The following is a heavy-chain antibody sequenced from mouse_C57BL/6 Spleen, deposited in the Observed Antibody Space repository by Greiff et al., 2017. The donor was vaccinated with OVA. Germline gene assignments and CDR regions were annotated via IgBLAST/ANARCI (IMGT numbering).Heavy chain of an antibody. CDR2: IDPSDSYT. CDR3: VEGYAMDY. Sequence: QVQLQQSGAELVRPGTSVKLSCKASGYTFTSYWMHWVKQRPGQGLEWIGVIDPSDSYTNYNQKFKGKATLTVDTSSSTAYMQVSSLTSGDSAFYCCVEGYAMDYWGQGTSVTVSS. CDR1: GYTFTSYW. V-gene: IGHV1-59*01. J-gene: IGHJ4*01.